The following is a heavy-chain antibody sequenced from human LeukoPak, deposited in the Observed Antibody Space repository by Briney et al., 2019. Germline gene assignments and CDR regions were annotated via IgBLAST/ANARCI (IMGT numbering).Heavy chain of an antibody. D-gene: IGHD1-1*01. J-gene: IGHJ4*02. CDR1: GYTFTNSW. CDR2: INPGDSEI. V-gene: IGHV5-51*01. CDR3: ARHNTGTNDY. Sequence: GESLKISCQASGYTFTNSWIAWVRQMPGKGLEWVGVINPGDSEIRYTPSFQGQVTISADKSTGTAYLQWSSLKASDAAMYYCARHNTGTNDYWGQGTLVTVSA.